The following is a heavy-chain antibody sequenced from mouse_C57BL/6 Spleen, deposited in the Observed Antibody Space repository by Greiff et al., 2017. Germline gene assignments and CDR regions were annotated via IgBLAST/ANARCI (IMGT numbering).Heavy chain of an antibody. CDR1: GYTFTSYW. J-gene: IGHJ4*01. CDR2: IYPSDSET. CDR3: ARSDDYYARDY. Sequence: QVQLQQPGAELVRPGSSVKLSCKASGYTFTSYWLDWVKQRPGQGLEWIGNIYPSDSETHYNQKFKDKATLTVDKSSSTAYMQLSSLTSEDSAVXYCARSDDYYARDYWGKGTSVTVSS. V-gene: IGHV1-61*01.